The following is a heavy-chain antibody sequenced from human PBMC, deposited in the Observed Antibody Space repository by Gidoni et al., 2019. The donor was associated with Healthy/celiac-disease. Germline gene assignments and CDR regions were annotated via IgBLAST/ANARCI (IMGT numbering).Heavy chain of an antibody. Sequence: VRQAPGKGLEWVAVISYEGSNKYYADSVKGRFTISRDNSKNTLYLQMNSLRAEDTAVYYCAKDDPSGSRSTDYWGQGTLVTVSS. V-gene: IGHV3-30*18. CDR2: ISYEGSNK. J-gene: IGHJ4*02. D-gene: IGHD3-10*01. CDR3: AKDDPSGSRSTDY.